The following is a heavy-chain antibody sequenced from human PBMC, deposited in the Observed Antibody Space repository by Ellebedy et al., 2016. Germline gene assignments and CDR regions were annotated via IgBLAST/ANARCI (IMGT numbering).Heavy chain of an antibody. D-gene: IGHD6-25*01. Sequence: GESLKISCAASGFTFSSYWMHWVRQAPGKGLVWVSRINSDGSSTSYADSVKGRFTISRDNAKNTLYLQMHSLRVEDTAVYYCARDGVYTSGWVDAFDMWGQGTMVTVPS. J-gene: IGHJ3*02. CDR3: ARDGVYTSGWVDAFDM. V-gene: IGHV3-74*01. CDR2: INSDGSST. CDR1: GFTFSSYW.